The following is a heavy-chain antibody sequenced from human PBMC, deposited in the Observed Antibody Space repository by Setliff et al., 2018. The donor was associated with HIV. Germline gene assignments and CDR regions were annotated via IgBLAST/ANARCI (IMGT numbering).Heavy chain of an antibody. J-gene: IGHJ3*02. D-gene: IGHD6-19*01. V-gene: IGHV4-39*07. Sequence: SETLSLTCTVSGGSISSSNYYWGWIRQPPGKGLEWIGSIYYSGSTYYNPSLKSRVTISVDTSKNQFSLKLSSVTAADTAVYYCARAYSSGWRDAFDIWGQGTMVTVSS. CDR1: GGSISSSNYY. CDR2: IYYSGST. CDR3: ARAYSSGWRDAFDI.